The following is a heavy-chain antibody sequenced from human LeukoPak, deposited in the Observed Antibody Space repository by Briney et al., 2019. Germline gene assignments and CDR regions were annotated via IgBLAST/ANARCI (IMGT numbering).Heavy chain of an antibody. D-gene: IGHD3-22*01. Sequence: GASVKVSCKASGYTFTSYGISWVRQAPGQGLEWMGWISAYNGNTNYAQKLQGRVTMTTDTSTSTAYMGLRSLRSDDTAVYYCAREYYYDSSGYYDYYYYYYYMDVWGKGTTVTVSS. CDR2: ISAYNGNT. J-gene: IGHJ6*03. V-gene: IGHV1-18*01. CDR1: GYTFTSYG. CDR3: AREYYYDSSGYYDYYYYYYYMDV.